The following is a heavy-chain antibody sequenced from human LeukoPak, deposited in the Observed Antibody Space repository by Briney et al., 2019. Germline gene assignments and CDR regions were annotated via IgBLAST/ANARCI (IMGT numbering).Heavy chain of an antibody. Sequence: ASVKVSCKASGYTFTSYYMHWVRQAPGQGLEWMGIINPSGGSTSYAQKFQGRVTMTRDTSTSTVYMELSSLRSEDTAVYYCARDLSGYYDSSGYYPMYWGQGTLVTVSS. CDR1: GYTFTSYY. V-gene: IGHV1-46*01. CDR3: ARDLSGYYDSSGYYPMY. J-gene: IGHJ4*02. CDR2: INPSGGST. D-gene: IGHD3-22*01.